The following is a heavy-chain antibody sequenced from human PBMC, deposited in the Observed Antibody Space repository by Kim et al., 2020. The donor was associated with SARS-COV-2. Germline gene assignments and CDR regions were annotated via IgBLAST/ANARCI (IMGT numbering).Heavy chain of an antibody. J-gene: IGHJ4*02. CDR2: ST. D-gene: IGHD2-2*01. V-gene: IGHV3-23*01. CDR3: AKSDSSTSAAG. Sequence: STHYADSVKGRFTISRDNSKNTLYLQMNSLRAEDTAVYYCAKSDSSTSAAGWGQGTLVTVSS.